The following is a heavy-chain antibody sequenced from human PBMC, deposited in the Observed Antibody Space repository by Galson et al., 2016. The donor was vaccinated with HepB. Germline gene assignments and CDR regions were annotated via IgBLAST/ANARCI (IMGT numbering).Heavy chain of an antibody. CDR3: ARASRSYYNWFNP. V-gene: IGHV5-51*01. D-gene: IGHD3-10*01. Sequence: QSGAEVKKPGESLKISCSTSGYNFATYWIGWVRQVSGKDLEWMGVIYPGDSDTRYSPTFQGQVTISADKSVNTTYLELTSLKASDTAIYYCARASRSYYNWFNPWGQGTLVTVSS. J-gene: IGHJ5*02. CDR2: IYPGDSDT. CDR1: GYNFATYW.